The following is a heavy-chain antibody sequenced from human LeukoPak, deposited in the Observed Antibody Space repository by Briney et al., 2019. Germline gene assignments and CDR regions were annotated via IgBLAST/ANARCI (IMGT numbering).Heavy chain of an antibody. CDR1: GFTFNIYS. V-gene: IGHV3-21*01. CDR3: ARDLSSSWYQTFDF. J-gene: IGHJ4*02. Sequence: GGPLRLPCAPSGFTFNIYSMNGPRHAPGKALEWVSYISSRSSYIYYAELVKGRFTISRDKAKNSLYLQMNSLRAGDTAVYYCARDLSSSWYQTFDFWGQGTLVTVSS. CDR2: ISSRSSYI. D-gene: IGHD6-13*01.